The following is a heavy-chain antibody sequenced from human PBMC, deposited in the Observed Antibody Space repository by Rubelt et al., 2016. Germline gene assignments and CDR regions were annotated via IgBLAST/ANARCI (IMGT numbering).Heavy chain of an antibody. CDR2: INHSGST. CDR1: GGSFSGYY. Sequence: QVQLQQWGAGLLKPSETLSLTCAVYGGSFSGYYWSWIRQPPGKGLEWIGEINHSGSTNYNPSLNSRVTMSVDTSKNQFSLKLSSVTAAGTAVDYCARGLARAAAAPRRLWFDPWGQGTLVTVSS. D-gene: IGHD6-13*01. CDR3: ARGLARAAAAPRRLWFDP. J-gene: IGHJ5*02. V-gene: IGHV4-34*01.